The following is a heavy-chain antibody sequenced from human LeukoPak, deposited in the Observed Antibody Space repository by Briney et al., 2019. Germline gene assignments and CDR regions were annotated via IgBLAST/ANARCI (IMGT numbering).Heavy chain of an antibody. CDR2: MNPNSGNT. CDR3: ARGYHYDILTGYYPDAFDI. CDR1: GYTFTSYD. Sequence: ASVKVSCKASGYTFTSYDINWVRQATGQGLEWMGWMNPNSGNTGYAQKFQGRVTITRNASISTAYMELSSLRSEDTAVYYCARGYHYDILTGYYPDAFDIWGQGTMVAVSS. J-gene: IGHJ3*02. V-gene: IGHV1-8*03. D-gene: IGHD3-9*01.